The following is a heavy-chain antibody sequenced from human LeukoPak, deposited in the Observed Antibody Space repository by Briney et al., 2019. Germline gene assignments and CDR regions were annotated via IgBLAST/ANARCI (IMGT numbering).Heavy chain of an antibody. D-gene: IGHD3-9*01. J-gene: IGHJ4*02. CDR3: AKVLRGYFDWSATDY. Sequence: HSGGSLRLSCASSGFTFSRYDMSWVRQAPGKGLEWVSSISGSGGSTNYADSVKGRFTISRDNSKSTLYLQMSSLGAEDTALYYCAKVLRGYFDWSATDYWGQGTLVTVSS. CDR2: ISGSGGST. CDR1: GFTFSRYD. V-gene: IGHV3-23*01.